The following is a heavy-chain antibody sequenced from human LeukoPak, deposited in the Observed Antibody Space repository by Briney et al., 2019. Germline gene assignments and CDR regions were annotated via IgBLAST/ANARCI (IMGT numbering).Heavy chain of an antibody. V-gene: IGHV3-15*01. J-gene: IGHJ4*02. Sequence: GGSLRLSCAASGFTFSNAWMSWVRQAPGKGLEWVGRIKSKTDGGTTDYAAPVKGRFTISRDDSKNTLYLQMNSLKTEDTAVYYCTTRITMVRGVIIKGGDYWGQGTLVTVSS. CDR2: IKSKTDGGTT. CDR3: TTRITMVRGVIIKGGDY. D-gene: IGHD3-10*01. CDR1: GFTFSNAW.